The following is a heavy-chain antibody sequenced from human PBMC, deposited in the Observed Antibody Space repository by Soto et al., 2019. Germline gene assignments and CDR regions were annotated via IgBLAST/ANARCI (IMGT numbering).Heavy chain of an antibody. D-gene: IGHD2-15*01. Sequence: PSQTLSLTCGISGDSISSNSAAWNWIRQSPSRGLEWLGRTYFRSMWYYDYAISLKSRMTINPDTSKNQFSLHLDSVTPEDTAVYYCARGGFSYSVARFEYWGQGVLVTVSS. CDR1: GDSISSNSAA. V-gene: IGHV6-1*01. J-gene: IGHJ4*02. CDR2: TYFRSMWYY. CDR3: ARGGFSYSVARFEY.